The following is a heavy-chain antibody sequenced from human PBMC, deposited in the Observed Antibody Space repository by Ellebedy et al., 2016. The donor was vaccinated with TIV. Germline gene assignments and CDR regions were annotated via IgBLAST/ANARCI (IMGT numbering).Heavy chain of an antibody. CDR1: GGTFSSYA. CDR2: IIPIFGTA. CDR3: ARRMVRGVDYYYYGMDV. D-gene: IGHD3-10*01. J-gene: IGHJ6*02. Sequence: SVKVSXXASGGTFSSYAISWVRQAPGQGLEWMGGIIPIFGTANYAQKFQGRVTITADESTSTAYMELSSLRSEDTAVYYCARRMVRGVDYYYYGMDVWGQGTLVTVSS. V-gene: IGHV1-69*13.